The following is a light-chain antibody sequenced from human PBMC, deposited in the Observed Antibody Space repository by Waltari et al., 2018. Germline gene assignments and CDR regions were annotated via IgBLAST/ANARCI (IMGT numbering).Light chain of an antibody. V-gene: IGLV2-23*01. Sequence: QSVLTQPASVPGSPGQSITISCTGTRREIRAHNFVPWFQQLPGQSPRLLISEATKRPSSVSYRFSGSKSGNTASLSISDLQAEDEADYYCCSYVGGSRVLFGGGTKLTV. CDR2: EAT. J-gene: IGLJ2*01. CDR1: RREIRAHNF. CDR3: CSYVGGSRVL.